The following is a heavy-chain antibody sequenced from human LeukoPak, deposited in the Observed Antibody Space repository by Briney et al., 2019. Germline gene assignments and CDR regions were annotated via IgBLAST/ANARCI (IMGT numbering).Heavy chain of an antibody. CDR1: GYTFTSYD. V-gene: IGHV1-8*01. D-gene: IGHD3-22*01. CDR3: ARVPPRHYYGID. Sequence: ASVKVSCKASGYTFTSYDINWVRQATGQGLEWMGWMNPNSGNTGYAQKFQGRVTMTRNTSISTAYMELSSLRSEDTAVYYCARVPPRHYYGIDWGQGTLVTVSS. CDR2: MNPNSGNT. J-gene: IGHJ4*02.